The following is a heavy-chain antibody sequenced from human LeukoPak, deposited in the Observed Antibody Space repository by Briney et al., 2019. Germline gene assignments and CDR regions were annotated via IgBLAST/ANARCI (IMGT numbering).Heavy chain of an antibody. V-gene: IGHV3-30-3*01. CDR2: ISYDGSNK. J-gene: IGHJ5*02. Sequence: GGSLRLSCAASGFTFSSYAMHWVRQAPGKGLEWVAVISYDGSNKYYADSVKGRFTISRDNSKNTLYLQMNSLRAEDTALYYCAKVQWGSSWYDQNWFDPWGQGTLVTVSS. CDR1: GFTFSSYA. CDR3: AKVQWGSSWYDQNWFDP. D-gene: IGHD6-13*01.